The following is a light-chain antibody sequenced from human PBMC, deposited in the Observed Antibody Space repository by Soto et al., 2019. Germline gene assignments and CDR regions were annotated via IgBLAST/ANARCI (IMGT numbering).Light chain of an antibody. J-gene: IGKJ1*01. CDR1: QSVRGNS. CDR2: GAS. V-gene: IGKV3-20*01. Sequence: EVVLTQSPGTLSLSPGERATLSCRASQSVRGNSLAWYQQKPDQAPRLLISGASSRASGIPDRFSGSGSGTDFTLTISRLEPEDFAVYYCQQYGFSLRTFGQGSKVEI. CDR3: QQYGFSLRT.